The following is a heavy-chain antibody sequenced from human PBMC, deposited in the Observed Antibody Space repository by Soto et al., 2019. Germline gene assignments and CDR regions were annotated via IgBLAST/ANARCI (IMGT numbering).Heavy chain of an antibody. V-gene: IGHV3-64D*08. J-gene: IGHJ4*02. CDR3: AKNLFRGTSGYFES. D-gene: IGHD5-12*01. CDR1: VFSFSSYA. CDR2: SSSNGGSI. Sequence: PGGSLRLSCAASVFSFSSYALDSVRQAPGKGLEYVSGSSSNGGSIFYADCVKVRFTISRDNSKSTLYLQLINLIGDDTVIDCCAKNLFRGTSGYFESWAQGTLVTVSP.